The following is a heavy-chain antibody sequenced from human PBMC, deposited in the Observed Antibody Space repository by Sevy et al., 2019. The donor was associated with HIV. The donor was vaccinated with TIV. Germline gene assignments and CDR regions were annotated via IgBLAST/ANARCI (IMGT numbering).Heavy chain of an antibody. Sequence: GGSLRLSCAGSGFTFGGYMMNWVRQAPGRGLEWVARVSRNGGTPEYVDSAKGRFTISRDNSKNTVYLQMKELRAEDIALYYCVKEGRDDFTTYLDIWGQGILVTVSS. V-gene: IGHV3-23*01. CDR3: VKEGRDDFTTYLDI. CDR2: VSRNGGTP. D-gene: IGHD3-10*01. CDR1: GFTFGGYM. J-gene: IGHJ1*01.